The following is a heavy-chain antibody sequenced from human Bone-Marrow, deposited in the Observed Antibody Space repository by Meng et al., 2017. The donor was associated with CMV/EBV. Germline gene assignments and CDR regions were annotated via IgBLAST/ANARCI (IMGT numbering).Heavy chain of an antibody. CDR2: IYYSGST. V-gene: IGHV4-59*08. CDR1: GGSISSYY. CDR3: VLSKGTALISN. Sequence: GSLRLSCTVSGGSISSYYWSWIRQPPGKGLEWIGYIYYSGSTNYNPSLKSRVTISVDTSKNQFSLRLSSVTAADTAMYYCVLSKGTALISNWGQGTPVTVSS. D-gene: IGHD2-8*01. J-gene: IGHJ4*02.